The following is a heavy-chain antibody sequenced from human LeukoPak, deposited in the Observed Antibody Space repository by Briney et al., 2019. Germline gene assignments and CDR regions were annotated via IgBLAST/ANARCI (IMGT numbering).Heavy chain of an antibody. Sequence: PGGSLRLSCAASGFTFSSYGMHWVRQAPGKGLDWVAVIWYDGGNKYYADSVKGRFTISRDNSKNTLYLQVNSLRAEDTAVYYCARDRGGYDSSGYFDYWGQGTLVTVSS. D-gene: IGHD3-22*01. J-gene: IGHJ4*02. V-gene: IGHV3-33*01. CDR1: GFTFSSYG. CDR2: IWYDGGNK. CDR3: ARDRGGYDSSGYFDY.